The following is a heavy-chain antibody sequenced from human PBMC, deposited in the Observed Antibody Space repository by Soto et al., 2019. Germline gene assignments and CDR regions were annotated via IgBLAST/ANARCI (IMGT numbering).Heavy chain of an antibody. CDR3: ARYSPPIAS. CDR1: GYTFTSFH. V-gene: IGHV1-18*01. CDR2: ISAYDGNT. D-gene: IGHD3-3*02. J-gene: IGHJ5*02. Sequence: QVQLVQSGAVVKKPGASVKVACKASGYTFTSFHISWVRQAPGQGLEWMGWISAYDGNTNYAQNLQGRVTMTTDTSTSTAYMELRSLSSDDTALYYCARYSPPIASWGQGTLVTVSS.